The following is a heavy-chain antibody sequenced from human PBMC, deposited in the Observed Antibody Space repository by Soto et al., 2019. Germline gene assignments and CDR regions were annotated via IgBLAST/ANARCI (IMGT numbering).Heavy chain of an antibody. CDR3: ARALGYCSGGSCYHYFDY. V-gene: IGHV5-51*01. CDR2: IYPGDSDT. J-gene: IGHJ4*02. CDR1: GYSFTSYW. D-gene: IGHD2-15*01. Sequence: PGESLKISCKGSGYSFTSYWIGRVRQMPGKGLEWMGIIYPGDSDTGYSPSFQGQVTISADKSISTAYLQWSSLKASDTAMYYCARALGYCSGGSCYHYFDYWGQGTLVTV.